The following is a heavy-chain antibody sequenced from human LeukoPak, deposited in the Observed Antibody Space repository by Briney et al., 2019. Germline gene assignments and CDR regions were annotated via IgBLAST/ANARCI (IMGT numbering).Heavy chain of an antibody. V-gene: IGHV3-30*19. CDR2: VSYDGNNK. D-gene: IGHD3-10*01. CDR1: GFTFSSYG. J-gene: IGHJ4*02. CDR3: AKARLRGERYFDY. Sequence: GGSLRLSCAASGFTFSSYGMHWVRQAPGKGLEWVAVVSYDGNNKYYADSVKGRFTISRDNSKNTLYLQMNSLRPDTADTAMYHCAKARLRGERYFDYWGQGTLVTVSS.